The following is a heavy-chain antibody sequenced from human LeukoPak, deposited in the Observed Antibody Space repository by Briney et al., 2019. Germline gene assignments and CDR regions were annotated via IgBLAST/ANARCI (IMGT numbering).Heavy chain of an antibody. CDR1: GGSISSYY. V-gene: IGHV4-59*01. D-gene: IGHD3-22*01. CDR3: ARFSSGYYLGVDY. Sequence: PSETLSLTCTVSGGSISSYYWSWIRQPPGKGLEWIGYIYYSGSTNYNPSLKSRVTISVDTSKNQFSLKLSSVTAADTAVYYCARFSSGYYLGVDYWGQGTLVTVSS. J-gene: IGHJ4*02. CDR2: IYYSGST.